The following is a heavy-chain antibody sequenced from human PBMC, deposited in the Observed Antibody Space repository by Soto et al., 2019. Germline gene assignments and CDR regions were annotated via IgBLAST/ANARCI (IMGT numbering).Heavy chain of an antibody. D-gene: IGHD3-22*01. J-gene: IGHJ4*02. CDR1: GVSFVTYT. V-gene: IGHV3-23*01. Sequence: LRLSCAVSGVSFVTYTVNWVRQAPGMGLEWVSGLSDSVGTTHYAYSVKGRFTISRDKSKNTLYLQMNNLRAEDTAVYYCAKHLIGGRLQSPFDLWGQRTQVTISS. CDR3: AKHLIGGRLQSPFDL. CDR2: LSDSVGTT.